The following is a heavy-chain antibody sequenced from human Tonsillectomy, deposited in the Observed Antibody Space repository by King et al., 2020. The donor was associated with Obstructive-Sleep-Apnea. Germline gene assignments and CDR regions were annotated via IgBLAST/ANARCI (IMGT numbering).Heavy chain of an antibody. J-gene: IGHJ4*02. V-gene: IGHV5-51*01. D-gene: IGHD3-22*01. CDR3: ARRLDYDDGRGYPNYFDH. CDR2: IYPVDSDT. Sequence: QLVQSGAEVKKPGESLKISCKGSGYSFGSYWIGWVRQMPGKGLEWMGSIYPVDSDTRVSPSFQGQVTISADKSTSAAFLRWSSLKASDTAMYYCARRLDYDDGRGYPNYFDHWGQGTLVTVSS. CDR1: GYSFGSYW.